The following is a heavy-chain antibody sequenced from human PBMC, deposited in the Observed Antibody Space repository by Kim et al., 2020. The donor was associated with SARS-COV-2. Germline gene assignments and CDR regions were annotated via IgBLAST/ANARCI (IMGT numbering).Heavy chain of an antibody. J-gene: IGHJ4*02. Sequence: KSRVTISVDTSKNQFSLKLSSVTAADTAVYYCATGEYCSSTSCYTQAFDYWGQGTLVTVSS. CDR3: ATGEYCSSTSCYTQAFDY. D-gene: IGHD2-2*01. V-gene: IGHV4-39*01.